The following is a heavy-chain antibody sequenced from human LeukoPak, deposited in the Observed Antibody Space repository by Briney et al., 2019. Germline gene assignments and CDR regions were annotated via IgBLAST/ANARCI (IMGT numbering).Heavy chain of an antibody. V-gene: IGHV3-23*01. CDR1: GFTFSSYA. J-gene: IGHJ3*02. Sequence: PGGSLRLSCAASGFTFSSYAMSWVRQAPGKGLEWVSAISGSGGSTYYADSVKGRFTISRDKSKNTLYLQMNSLRAEDTAVYYCAKYDDYGDYLDAFDIWGQGTMVTVSS. CDR2: ISGSGGST. D-gene: IGHD4-17*01. CDR3: AKYDDYGDYLDAFDI.